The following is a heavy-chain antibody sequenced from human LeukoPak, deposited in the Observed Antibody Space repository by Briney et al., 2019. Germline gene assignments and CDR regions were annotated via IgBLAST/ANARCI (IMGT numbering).Heavy chain of an antibody. V-gene: IGHV1-18*01. CDR2: ISAYNGNT. CDR3: ARDLGDSSGYYYVRFVNFDY. CDR1: GYTFTSYG. Sequence: VASVKVSCKASGYTFTSYGISWVRQAPGQGLEWMGWISAYNGNTNYAQKLQGRVTMTTDTSTSTAYMELWSLRSDDTAVYYCARDLGDSSGYYYVRFVNFDYWGQGTLVTVSS. J-gene: IGHJ4*02. D-gene: IGHD3-22*01.